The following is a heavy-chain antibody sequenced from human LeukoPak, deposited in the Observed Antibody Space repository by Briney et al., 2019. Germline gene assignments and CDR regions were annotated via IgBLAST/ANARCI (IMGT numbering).Heavy chain of an antibody. CDR2: ISWDGGSN. CDR3: AKVVRRNFDWFVFDY. J-gene: IGHJ4*02. D-gene: IGHD3-9*01. CDR1: GFPFDDYA. Sequence: GGSLRLSCAASGFPFDDYATLWVRHAPGKGLEWVSFISWDGGSNHYADRVKARFTISRDNAKNSLYLQMNSLRAEDTALYYCAKVVRRNFDWFVFDYWGQGTLVTVSS. V-gene: IGHV3-43D*03.